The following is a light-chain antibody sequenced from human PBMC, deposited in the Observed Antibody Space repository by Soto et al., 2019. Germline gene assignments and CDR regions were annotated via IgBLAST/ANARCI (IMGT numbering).Light chain of an antibody. CDR3: QQYAGSPRT. Sequence: IELTQALGTLSLSPGERASLSCSASQSVSNNYLAWYQQKPGQAPRLLIYGASNRATGIPDRFTGSGSGTDFTLTINRVEPEDFAVYFCQQYAGSPRTFGQGTKVDI. V-gene: IGKV3-20*01. J-gene: IGKJ1*01. CDR1: QSVSNNY. CDR2: GAS.